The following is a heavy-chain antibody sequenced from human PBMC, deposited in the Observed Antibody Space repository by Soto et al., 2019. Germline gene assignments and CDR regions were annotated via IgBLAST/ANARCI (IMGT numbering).Heavy chain of an antibody. Sequence: QVQLVQSGAEVKKPGASVKVSCKASGYTFTSYGISWVRQAPGQGLEWMGWISAYNGNTNYAQKLQGRVTMTTDTPTSTAYMELRSRGSDDTAVYYGARDPVRFLEWLLHWFDPWGQGTLVTVSS. CDR1: GYTFTSYG. V-gene: IGHV1-18*01. D-gene: IGHD3-3*01. CDR2: ISAYNGNT. J-gene: IGHJ5*02. CDR3: ARDPVRFLEWLLHWFDP.